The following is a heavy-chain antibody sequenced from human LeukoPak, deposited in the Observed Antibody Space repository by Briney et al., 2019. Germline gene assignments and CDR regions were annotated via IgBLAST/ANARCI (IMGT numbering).Heavy chain of an antibody. CDR1: GFSFGDFF. CDR3: VRGVTMIRGAVMYPFSFDF. CDR2: INLDGSEK. D-gene: IGHD3-10*01. J-gene: IGHJ4*02. Sequence: PGESLRLSCAASGFSFGDFFMSWARQAPGKGLEWVANINLDGSEKFHVDSVKGRFTISRDNAKSALYLQMNSLRAADTAMYFCVRGVTMIRGAVMYPFSFDFWGRGTLVTVSS. V-gene: IGHV3-7*03.